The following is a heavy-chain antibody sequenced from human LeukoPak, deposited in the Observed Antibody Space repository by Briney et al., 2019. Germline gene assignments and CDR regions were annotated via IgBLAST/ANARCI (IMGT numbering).Heavy chain of an antibody. D-gene: IGHD3-3*01. J-gene: IGHJ4*02. CDR2: ISGSGGST. CDR3: AKGAARSAYDFWSGPQDY. Sequence: PGGSLRLSCAASGFTFSSYAMSWVRQAPGKGLEWVSAISGSGGSTYYADSVKGRFTISRDNSKNTLYLQMNSLRAEDTAVYYCAKGAARSAYDFWSGPQDYWGQGTLVTVSS. CDR1: GFTFSSYA. V-gene: IGHV3-23*01.